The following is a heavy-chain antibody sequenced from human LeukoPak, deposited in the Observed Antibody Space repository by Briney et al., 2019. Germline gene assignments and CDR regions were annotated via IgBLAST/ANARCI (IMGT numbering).Heavy chain of an antibody. J-gene: IGHJ5*02. D-gene: IGHD3-3*01. CDR1: GFTFSSYW. CDR2: INTDGSST. CDR3: TPGIGFWSTT. V-gene: IGHV3-74*01. Sequence: QAGGSLRLSCAASGFTFSSYWMHWVRQAPGKGLVWVSRINTDGSSTSYADSVKGRFTISRDNAKNTLYLQMNSLRAEDTAVYYCTPGIGFWSTTWGQGTLVTVSS.